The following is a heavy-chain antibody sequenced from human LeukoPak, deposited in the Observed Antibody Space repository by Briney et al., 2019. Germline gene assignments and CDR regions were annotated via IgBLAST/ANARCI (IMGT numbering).Heavy chain of an antibody. CDR3: ARGGNYSPHFDY. CDR1: GFTFSSHS. Sequence: GGSLRLSCAASGFTFSSHSMNWVRQAPGKGLEWVSYISSSSSTTYYADSVKGRFTISRDNAKNSLYLQMNSLRDEDTAVYYCARGGNYSPHFDYWGQGTLVTGSS. V-gene: IGHV3-48*02. CDR2: ISSSSSTT. J-gene: IGHJ4*02. D-gene: IGHD3-10*01.